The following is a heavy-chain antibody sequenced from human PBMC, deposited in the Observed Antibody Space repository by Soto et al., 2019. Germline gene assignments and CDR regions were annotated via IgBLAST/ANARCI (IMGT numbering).Heavy chain of an antibody. CDR2: IKQDGSEK. Sequence: PGGSLRLSCAASGFTFSSYWMSWVRQAPGKGLEWVANIKQDGSEKYYVDSVKGRFTISKDNAKNSLYLQMNSPRAEDTAVYYCARAYGDYSNYYYYGMDVWGQGTTVTVSS. CDR3: ARAYGDYSNYYYYGMDV. CDR1: GFTFSSYW. D-gene: IGHD4-17*01. V-gene: IGHV3-7*01. J-gene: IGHJ6*02.